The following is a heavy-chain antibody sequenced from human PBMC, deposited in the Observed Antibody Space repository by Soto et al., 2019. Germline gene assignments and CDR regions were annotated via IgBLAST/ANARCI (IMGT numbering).Heavy chain of an antibody. CDR3: ATVLHDYGTKGVDA. D-gene: IGHD3-16*01. CDR1: GASIRSGRYY. CDR2: IYDTGTT. V-gene: IGHV4-30-4*01. J-gene: IGHJ5*02. Sequence: QVQLQESGPRLVKPSQTLSLTCSVSGASIRSGRYYWSWIRQSPGRGLEWIGYIYDTGTTHYNPAGKSRVTILLDNSKDQSSRTVTSVTAADTAIYYCATVLHDYGTKGVDAWGQGTQVTVSS.